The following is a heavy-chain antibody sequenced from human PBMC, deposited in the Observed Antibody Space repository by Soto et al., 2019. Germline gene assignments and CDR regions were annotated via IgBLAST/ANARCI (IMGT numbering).Heavy chain of an antibody. CDR1: GGTFSSYA. V-gene: IGHV1-69*13. CDR2: IIPIFGTA. CDR3: ARGERFLEWSYNWFDP. Sequence: GASVKVSCKASGGTFSSYAISWVRQAPGQGLEWMGGIIPIFGTANYAQKFQGRVTITADESTSTAYMELSSLRSEDTAVYYCARGERFLEWSYNWFDPWGQGTLVTVPQ. D-gene: IGHD3-3*01. J-gene: IGHJ5*02.